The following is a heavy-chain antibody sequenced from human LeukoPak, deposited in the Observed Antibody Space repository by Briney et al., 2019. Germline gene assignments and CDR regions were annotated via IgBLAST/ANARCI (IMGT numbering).Heavy chain of an antibody. CDR1: GFTFNNYG. Sequence: AGGSLRLSCAASGFTFNNYGMHYVRQAPGKGLEWVAVISDDGRNKNYADSVKGRFTISRDSSNNTLYLQMNSLRAEDTGVYFCAKDRETTASGTFDFRGQGTPVTVSS. J-gene: IGHJ4*02. CDR3: AKDRETTASGTFDF. D-gene: IGHD6-13*01. V-gene: IGHV3-30*18. CDR2: ISDDGRNK.